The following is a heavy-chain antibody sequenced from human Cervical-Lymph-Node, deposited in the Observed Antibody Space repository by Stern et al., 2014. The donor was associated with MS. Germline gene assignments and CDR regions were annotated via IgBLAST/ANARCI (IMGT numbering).Heavy chain of an antibody. CDR2: ISGTSGNT. J-gene: IGHJ4*02. CDR3: AKRRYGDYEYFDY. V-gene: IGHV3-23*04. D-gene: IGHD4-17*01. Sequence: EVQLVESGGGLVQPGGSLRLSCSASGFTFSTYPMSWVRQAPGQGLDWVSAISGTSGNTYYAVSVKGRFTISRDNSKNTLYLHMNTLRAEDTAVYYCAKRRYGDYEYFDYWGQGTLVTVSS. CDR1: GFTFSTYP.